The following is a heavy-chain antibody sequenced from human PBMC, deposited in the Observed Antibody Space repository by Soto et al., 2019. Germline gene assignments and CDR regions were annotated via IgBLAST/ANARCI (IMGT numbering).Heavy chain of an antibody. CDR1: GGTFSSYA. D-gene: IGHD3-9*01. Sequence: SVKISCKASGGTFSSYAISWVRQAPGQGLEWMGGIIPIFGTANYAQKFQGRVTITADESTSTAYMELSSLRSEDTAVYYCATSRDGRRYFDWRDYRMDVWGQGTTVTVS. J-gene: IGHJ6*02. CDR3: ATSRDGRRYFDWRDYRMDV. V-gene: IGHV1-69*13. CDR2: IIPIFGTA.